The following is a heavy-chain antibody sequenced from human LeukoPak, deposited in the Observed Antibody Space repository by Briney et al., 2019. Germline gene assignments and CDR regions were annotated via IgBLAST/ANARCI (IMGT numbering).Heavy chain of an antibody. J-gene: IGHJ4*02. CDR2: IYPGDSDT. Sequence: GESLKISCRGSGYSFTTYWIGWVRQMPGKGLEWMGIIYPGDSDTRYTPSFQGQVTMSADKSINTAYLQWSSLKASDTAMYYCSRQPGTSLDYWGLGTLVTVSS. V-gene: IGHV5-51*01. CDR3: SRQPGTSLDY. CDR1: GYSFTTYW. D-gene: IGHD3-10*01.